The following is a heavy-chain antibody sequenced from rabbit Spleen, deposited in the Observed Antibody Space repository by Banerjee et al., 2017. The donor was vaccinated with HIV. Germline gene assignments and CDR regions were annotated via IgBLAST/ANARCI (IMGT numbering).Heavy chain of an antibody. CDR1: GFSFSNKAV. J-gene: IGHJ4*01. D-gene: IGHD4-1*01. CDR3: ARETNNLGWAANL. V-gene: IGHV1S45*01. Sequence: QEQLVEYGGDLVQPEGSLTLTCKASGFSFSNKAVMCWVRQAPGKGLEWIACIDAVNSGTTYYASWAKGRFTISKTSSTTVTLRMTSLAAADTATYFCARETNNLGWAANLWGPGTLVTVS. CDR2: IDAVNSGTT.